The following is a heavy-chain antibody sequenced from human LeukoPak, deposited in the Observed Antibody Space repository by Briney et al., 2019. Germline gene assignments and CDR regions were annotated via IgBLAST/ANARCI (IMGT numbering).Heavy chain of an antibody. D-gene: IGHD3-22*01. Sequence: SETLSLTCTVSGGSITSYYWSWIRQPPGKGLEWMGYIYSSGSTNYNPSLRSRVTISVDTSRNQFSLKLNSVTAADTAVYFCARHYYDRSGSYSFDYWGQGALVTVSS. V-gene: IGHV4-59*08. CDR3: ARHYYDRSGSYSFDY. CDR1: GGSITSYY. CDR2: IYSSGST. J-gene: IGHJ4*02.